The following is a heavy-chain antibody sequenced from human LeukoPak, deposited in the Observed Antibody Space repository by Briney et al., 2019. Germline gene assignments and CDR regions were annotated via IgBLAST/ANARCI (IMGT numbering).Heavy chain of an antibody. J-gene: IGHJ4*02. CDR3: ARLLVGVITTHSGDC. V-gene: IGHV4-34*01. CDR2: INHSGST. Sequence: SETLSLTCAVYGESLSDFYWSWIRQAPGKGLEWIGEINHSGSTNYKPSLKSRVVISIDTSKNQFSLKLNSLTAADTAVYYCARLLVGVITTHSGDCWGQGTLVTVSS. D-gene: IGHD3-22*01. CDR1: GESLSDFY.